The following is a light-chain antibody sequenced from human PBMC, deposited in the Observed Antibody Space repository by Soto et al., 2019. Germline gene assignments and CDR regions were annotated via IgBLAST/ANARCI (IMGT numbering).Light chain of an antibody. CDR1: QCINTR. V-gene: IGKV1-27*01. J-gene: IGKJ4*01. CDR3: QNYNSAPPAGA. Sequence: DVQMTQSPSSLSASVGDRVTITCRASQCINTRLAWYQQKPGKVPNLLIYAASTLQSGVPSRFSGSGSGTDFTLTISSLQPEDVATYYCQNYNSAPPAGAFGGGTKVEIK. CDR2: AAS.